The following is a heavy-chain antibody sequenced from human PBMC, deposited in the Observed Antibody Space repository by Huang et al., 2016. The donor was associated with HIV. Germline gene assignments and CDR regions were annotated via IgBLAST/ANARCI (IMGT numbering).Heavy chain of an antibody. CDR3: SPTGDDYFYYYMDV. J-gene: IGHJ6*03. Sequence: VESGGDAVQSGRSLRLSCRGSGFIFNDFAINWFRLCPRKVLEWRGYVSSSGFGGESTSAATVRDRFSVSQEKAKNVAFLQMENLQVDDTAVYYCSPTGDDYFYYYMDVWGNGTTVIVS. V-gene: IGHV3-49*03. CDR1: GFIFNDFA. D-gene: IGHD4-17*01. CDR2: VSSSGFGGES.